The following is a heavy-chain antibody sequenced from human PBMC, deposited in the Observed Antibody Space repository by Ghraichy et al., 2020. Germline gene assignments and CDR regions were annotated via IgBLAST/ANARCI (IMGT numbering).Heavy chain of an antibody. Sequence: GGSLRLSCAASGFTFSNSWMHWVRQAPGKGLVWVSRINSDGSSANYADSVKGRFIISRDNAKNTLYLQMNSLRADDTAVYYCARNLLRWGQGTLVTVSS. CDR2: INSDGSSA. J-gene: IGHJ4*02. CDR1: GFTFSNSW. V-gene: IGHV3-74*01. D-gene: IGHD3-22*01. CDR3: ARNLLR.